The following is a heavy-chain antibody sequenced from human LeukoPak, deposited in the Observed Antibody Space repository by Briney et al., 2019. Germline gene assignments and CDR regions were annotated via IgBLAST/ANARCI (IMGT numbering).Heavy chain of an antibody. J-gene: IGHJ4*02. CDR2: INHSGST. CDR1: GGSFSGYY. D-gene: IGHD4-17*01. CDR3: ARGRPLFDYGIFRVGSYFDY. Sequence: PSETLSLTCAVYGGSFSGYYWSWIRQPPGKGLEWIGEINHSGSTNYNPSLKSRVTISVDTSKNQFSLKLSSVTAADTAVYYCARGRPLFDYGIFRVGSYFDYWGQGTLVTVSS. V-gene: IGHV4-34*01.